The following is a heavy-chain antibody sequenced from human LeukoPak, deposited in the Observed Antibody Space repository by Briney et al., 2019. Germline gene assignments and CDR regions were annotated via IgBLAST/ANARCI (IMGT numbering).Heavy chain of an antibody. J-gene: IGHJ3*02. CDR1: GFTFDDYG. D-gene: IGHD1-7*01. CDR3: ARGYNWNYQNAFDI. CDR2: RNGGST. Sequence: GGSLRLSCAASGFTFDDYGMSWVRQAPGKGLEWVSGRNGGSTGYADSVKGRFTISRDNAKNSLYLQMNSLRAEDTALYYCARGYNWNYQNAFDIWGQGTMVTVSS. V-gene: IGHV3-20*04.